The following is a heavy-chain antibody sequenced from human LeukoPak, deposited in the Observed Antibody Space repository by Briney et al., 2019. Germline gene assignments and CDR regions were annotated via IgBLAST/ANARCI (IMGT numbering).Heavy chain of an antibody. CDR1: GFTFSSYA. D-gene: IGHD3-3*01. J-gene: IGHJ6*03. V-gene: IGHV3-30-3*01. Sequence: PGRSLRLSCAASGFTFSSYAMHWVRQAPGKGLEWVAVISYDGSNKYYADSVKGRFTISRDNSKNTLYLQMNSLRAEDTAVYYCARETLEWGGVYYYYYMDVWGKGTTVTVSS. CDR2: ISYDGSNK. CDR3: ARETLEWGGVYYYYYMDV.